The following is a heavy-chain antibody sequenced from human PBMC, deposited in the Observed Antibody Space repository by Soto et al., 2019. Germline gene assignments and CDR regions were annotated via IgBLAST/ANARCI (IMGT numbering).Heavy chain of an antibody. Sequence: SETLSLTCAVYGGSFSGYYWSWIRQPPGKGLEWIGEINHSGSTNYNPSLKSRVTISVDTSKNQFSLKLSSVTAADTAVYYCVRGRIVVVITAYNWFDPSGQGTLVTVSS. CDR3: VRGRIVVVITAYNWFDP. V-gene: IGHV4-34*01. CDR1: GGSFSGYY. J-gene: IGHJ5*02. D-gene: IGHD3-22*01. CDR2: INHSGST.